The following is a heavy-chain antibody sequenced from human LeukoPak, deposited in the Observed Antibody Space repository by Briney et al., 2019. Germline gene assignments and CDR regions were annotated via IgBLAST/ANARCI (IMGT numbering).Heavy chain of an antibody. CDR2: IWSDATNR. D-gene: IGHD4-11*01. CDR1: GFIFSHHG. J-gene: IGHJ4*01. Sequence: GGSLRLSCAASGFIFSHHGMHWVRQAPGKGLEWVAVIWSDATNRFYADSGKGRFTISRDNSQNTVFLQMNSLRVKDTAIYYCARDAQRGFDYSNSLKNWGHGTLVTVSS. CDR3: ARDAQRGFDYSNSLKN. V-gene: IGHV3-33*01.